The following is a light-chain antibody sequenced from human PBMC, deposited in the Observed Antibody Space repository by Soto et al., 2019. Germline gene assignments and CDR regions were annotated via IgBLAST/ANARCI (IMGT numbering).Light chain of an antibody. CDR1: QAITTY. V-gene: IGKV1-27*01. CDR2: SSS. Sequence: DIQMTQSPSSLSASVGDIVTTTCRASQAITTYLAWYQKDPWKVPKLLIYSSSALRLGVPARFSGRRSGTDFTLTISSLQPEEVATYYCQQYSSARHTFRPGTKVDVK. J-gene: IGKJ3*01. CDR3: QQYSSARHT.